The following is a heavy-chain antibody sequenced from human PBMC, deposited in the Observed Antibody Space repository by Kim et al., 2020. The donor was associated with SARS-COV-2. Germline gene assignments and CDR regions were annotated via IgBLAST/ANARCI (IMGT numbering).Heavy chain of an antibody. V-gene: IGHV4-39*01. CDR1: GHSISGSDYY. Sequence: SETLSLTCTVSGHSISGSDYYWAWIRQPPGKGLEWIASIFHSGATYYNPSLETPVTISVDTSKNQFSLTLNSVTAADTSVYSCARRVIAGPFDFWGQGTL. D-gene: IGHD2-21*01. J-gene: IGHJ4*02. CDR3: ARRVIAGPFDF. CDR2: IFHSGAT.